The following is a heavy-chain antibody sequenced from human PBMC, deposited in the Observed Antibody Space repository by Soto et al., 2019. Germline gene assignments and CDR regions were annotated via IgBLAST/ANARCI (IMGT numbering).Heavy chain of an antibody. D-gene: IGHD5-12*01. J-gene: IGHJ3*02. V-gene: IGHV4-31*03. CDR2: IYYSGST. CDR3: ARDFKVGPGGYSGYDPFDAFDI. Sequence: QVQLQESGPGLVKPSQTLSLTCTVSGGSISSGGYYWSWIRQHPGKGLEWIGYIYYSGSTYYNPSLERRVTISVDTSKNQFSLKLSSVTAADTAVYYCARDFKVGPGGYSGYDPFDAFDIWGQGTMVTVSS. CDR1: GGSISSGGYY.